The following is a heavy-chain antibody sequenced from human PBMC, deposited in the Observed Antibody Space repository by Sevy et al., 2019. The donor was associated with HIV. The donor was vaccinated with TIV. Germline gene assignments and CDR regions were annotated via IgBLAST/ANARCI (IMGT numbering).Heavy chain of an antibody. CDR1: GFTFSTYD. J-gene: IGHJ6*02. CDR2: ISYDGNYR. V-gene: IGHV3-30*18. CDR3: AKNRPPGGSYFSRHGMDV. Sequence: GGSLRLSCTASGFTFSTYDIHWVRQAPGKGLEWMAIISYDGNYRYYSDSVRGRFSRSRDNSKNTAYLQMSGLSVEDTAVYYCAKNRPPGGSYFSRHGMDVWGRGTTVTVSS. D-gene: IGHD1-26*01.